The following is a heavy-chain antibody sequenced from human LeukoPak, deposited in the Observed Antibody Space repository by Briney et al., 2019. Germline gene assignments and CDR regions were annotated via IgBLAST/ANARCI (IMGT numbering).Heavy chain of an antibody. J-gene: IGHJ3*02. CDR1: GYSFASYG. D-gene: IGHD1-26*01. Sequence: ASVKVSCKASGYSFASYGISWVRQAPGQGLEWMGWVSGYDGSTNYAQNLKGRVTVTAETSTSTVYMEMRSLRSDDTAIYYCARDYYNVDEDTFDIWGQGTMVTVSS. V-gene: IGHV1-18*01. CDR2: VSGYDGST. CDR3: ARDYYNVDEDTFDI.